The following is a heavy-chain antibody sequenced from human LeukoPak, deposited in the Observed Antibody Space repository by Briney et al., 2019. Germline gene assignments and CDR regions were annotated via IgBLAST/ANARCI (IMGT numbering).Heavy chain of an antibody. CDR2: ISGSDGST. J-gene: IGHJ6*02. CDR1: GGTFSSYA. V-gene: IGHV3-23*01. Sequence: ASVKVSCKASGGTFSSYAMSWVRQAPGKGLEWVSAISGSDGSTYYADSVKGRFTISRDNSKNTLYLQMNSLRAEDTAVYYCAKDLSSGWYLGGDYYYYGMDVWGQGTTVTVSS. D-gene: IGHD6-19*01. CDR3: AKDLSSGWYLGGDYYYYGMDV.